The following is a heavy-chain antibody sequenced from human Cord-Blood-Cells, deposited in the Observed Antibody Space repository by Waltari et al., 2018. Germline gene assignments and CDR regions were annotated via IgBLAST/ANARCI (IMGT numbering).Heavy chain of an antibody. D-gene: IGHD7-27*01. CDR1: GYTFSGYY. CDR2: NNPKSGGT. V-gene: IGHV1-2*02. J-gene: IGHJ4*02. CDR3: ARGWGGTPFDY. Sequence: QVQLVQSGAEAKKPGASVKVSCKASGYTFSGYYNHWVRQDPGQGVEWKGGNNPKSGGTSYAKKFQGRVTMTRDTSISTAYMELSRLRSDDTAVYYCARGWGGTPFDYWGQGTLVTVSS.